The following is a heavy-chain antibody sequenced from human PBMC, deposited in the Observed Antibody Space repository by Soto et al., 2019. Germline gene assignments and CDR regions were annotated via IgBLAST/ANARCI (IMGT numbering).Heavy chain of an antibody. CDR1: GGSISVGAYY. Sequence: QVQLQESGPGLVKPSQTLSLTCTVSGGSISVGAYYWNCIRQLPGKGPEWIGYHYHTGSTYYNPSLESRVTISVDASRHPCSLRLSSVTAADTAVYYCAIIGNPDARVYFDWWGQGTLVTVSS. V-gene: IGHV4-31*03. CDR3: AIIGNPDARVYFDW. CDR2: HYHTGST. J-gene: IGHJ4*02.